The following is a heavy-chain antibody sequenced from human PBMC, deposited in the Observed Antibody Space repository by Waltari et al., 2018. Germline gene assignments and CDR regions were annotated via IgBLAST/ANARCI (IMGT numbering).Heavy chain of an antibody. J-gene: IGHJ4*02. CDR1: GFTFRSYA. CDR2: ISGSGGST. Sequence: EVQLLESGGGLVQPGGSLRLSCAASGFTFRSYAMSWVRQAPGKGLEWVSAISGSGGSTYYADSVKGRFTISRDNSKNTLYLQMNSLRAEDTAVYYCAKDLWITDGSGSSTPFDYWGQGTLVTVSS. D-gene: IGHD3-10*01. CDR3: AKDLWITDGSGSSTPFDY. V-gene: IGHV3-23*01.